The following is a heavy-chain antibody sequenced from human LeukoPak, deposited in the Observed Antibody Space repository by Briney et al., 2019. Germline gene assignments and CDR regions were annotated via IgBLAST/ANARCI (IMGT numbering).Heavy chain of an antibody. CDR2: INHSGST. CDR1: GGSFSGYY. J-gene: IGHJ5*02. V-gene: IGHV4-34*01. D-gene: IGHD2-2*01. Sequence: SEILSLTCAVYGGSFSGYYWSWIRQPPGKGLEWIGEINHSGSTNYNPSLKSRVTISVDTSKNQFSLKLSSVTAADTAVYYCASAFHQLLHAGWFDPWGQGTLVTVSS. CDR3: ASAFHQLLHAGWFDP.